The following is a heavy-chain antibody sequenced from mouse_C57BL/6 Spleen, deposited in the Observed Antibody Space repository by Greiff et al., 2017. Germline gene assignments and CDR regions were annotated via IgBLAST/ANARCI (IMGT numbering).Heavy chain of an antibody. V-gene: IGHV5-6*01. CDR2: ISSGGSYT. D-gene: IGHD1-1*01. CDR1: GFTFSSYG. Sequence: EVMLVESGGDLVKPGGSLKLSCAASGFTFSSYGMSWVRQTPDKRLEWVATISSGGSYTYYPDSVKGRFTISRDNAKNTLYLQMSSLKSEDTAMYYCARTVVAGGDYFDYWGQGTTLTVSS. J-gene: IGHJ2*01. CDR3: ARTVVAGGDYFDY.